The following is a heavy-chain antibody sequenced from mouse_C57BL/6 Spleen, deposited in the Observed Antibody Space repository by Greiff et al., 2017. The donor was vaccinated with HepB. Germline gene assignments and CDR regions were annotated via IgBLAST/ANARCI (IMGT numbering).Heavy chain of an antibody. CDR1: GFTFSSYA. CDR3: ARDRGDYDDFDY. CDR2: ISDGGSYT. V-gene: IGHV5-4*01. D-gene: IGHD2-4*01. J-gene: IGHJ2*01. Sequence: EVQLVESGGGLVKPGGSLKLSCAASGFTFSSYAMSWVRQTPEKRLEWVATISDGGSYTYYPDNVKGRFTISRDNAKNNLYLQMSHLKTEDTAMYYCARDRGDYDDFDYWGQGTTLTVSS.